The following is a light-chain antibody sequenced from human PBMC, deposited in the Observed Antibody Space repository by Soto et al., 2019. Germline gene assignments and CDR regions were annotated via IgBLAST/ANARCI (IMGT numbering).Light chain of an antibody. CDR2: GTT. CDR1: SSNIGAGYD. Sequence: QSVLTQPPSVSGAPGQRVTISCTGSSSNIGAGYDVHWYQQLPGTAPKLIIYGTTNRPSGVPDRFSGSKSGTSASLAITGLQAEDEADYCGQSYDGTLSGSYVFGIGTKLTVL. J-gene: IGLJ1*01. V-gene: IGLV1-40*01. CDR3: QSYDGTLSGSYV.